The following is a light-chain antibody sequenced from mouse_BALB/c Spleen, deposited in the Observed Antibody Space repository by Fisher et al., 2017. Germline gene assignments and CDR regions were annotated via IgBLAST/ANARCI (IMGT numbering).Light chain of an antibody. V-gene: IGKV4-78*01. J-gene: IGKJ1*01. CDR1: SSVSSSY. CDR3: QQYSGYPWT. Sequence: IVMTQTTAIMSASPGEKVTMTCSARSSVSSSYLYWYQQKPGSSPKLWIYSTSNLASGVPARFSGSGSGTSYSLTISSMEAEDAATFYCQQYSGYPWTFGGGTKLEIK. CDR2: STS.